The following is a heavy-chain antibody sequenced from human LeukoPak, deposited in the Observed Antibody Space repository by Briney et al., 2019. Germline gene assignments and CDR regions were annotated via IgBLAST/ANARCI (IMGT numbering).Heavy chain of an antibody. CDR2: ISYDGSNK. D-gene: IGHD5-12*01. CDR1: GFSFSSNG. CDR3: AKDGGRGYSGYDYAFDI. J-gene: IGHJ3*02. Sequence: GGSLRLSCAASGFSFSSNGMHWVRQAPGKGLEWVAVISYDGSNKYYADSVKGRFTISRDNSKNTLYLQMNSLRAEDTAVYYCAKDGGRGYSGYDYAFDIWGQGTMVTVSS. V-gene: IGHV3-30*18.